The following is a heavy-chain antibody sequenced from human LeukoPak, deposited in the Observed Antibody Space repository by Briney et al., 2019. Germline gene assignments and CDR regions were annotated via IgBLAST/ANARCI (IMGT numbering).Heavy chain of an antibody. D-gene: IGHD6-19*01. CDR3: ARAIAVAGPYYFDY. CDR2: IGSVTTYI. V-gene: IGHV3-21*01. J-gene: IGHJ4*02. Sequence: PGGSLRLSCAASGFTFSDYTMNWVRQAPGKGLEWVSSIGSVTTYIYYADSVKGRFTISRDNAKNSLSLQMNSLRAEDTAVYYCARAIAVAGPYYFDYWGQGTLVTVTS. CDR1: GFTFSDYT.